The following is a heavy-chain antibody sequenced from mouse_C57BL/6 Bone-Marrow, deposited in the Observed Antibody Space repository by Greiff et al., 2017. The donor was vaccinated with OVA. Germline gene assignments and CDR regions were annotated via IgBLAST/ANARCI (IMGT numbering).Heavy chain of an antibody. CDR3: ARKLRGAMDY. CDR1: GYAFSSYW. D-gene: IGHD1-1*01. J-gene: IGHJ4*01. Sequence: QVQLQQSGAELVKPGASVKISCKASGYAFSSYWMNWVKQRPGKGLEWIGQIYPGDGDTNYNGKFKGKATLTADKSSSTAYMKLSSLISEDSAVYFCARKLRGAMDYGGQGTSGTVSS. CDR2: IYPGDGDT. V-gene: IGHV1-80*01.